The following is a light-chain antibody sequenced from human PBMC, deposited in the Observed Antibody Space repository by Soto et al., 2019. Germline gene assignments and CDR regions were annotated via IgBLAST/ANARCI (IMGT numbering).Light chain of an antibody. CDR3: QQSYSAPGT. J-gene: IGKJ2*01. CDR1: QSISTY. Sequence: IPMTQSPSSLSASVGDRVTITCRASQSISTYLNWYQQKPGKAPKLLIYAASSLQSGVPSMFSGSGSGTDFTLTITSLQPEDFATYYCQQSYSAPGTFGQGTKLEIK. V-gene: IGKV1-39*01. CDR2: AAS.